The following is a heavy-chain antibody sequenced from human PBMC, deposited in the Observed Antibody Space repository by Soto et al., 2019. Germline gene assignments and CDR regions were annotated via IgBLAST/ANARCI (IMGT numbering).Heavy chain of an antibody. D-gene: IGHD1-1*01. Sequence: SETLSLTCTVSGGSISSSSYYWGWIRQPPGKGLEWIGSIYYSGSTYYNTSLKSRVTISVDTSKNQFSLKLSSVTAADTAVYYCARQTTGTTNWFDPWGQGTLVTVSS. CDR1: GGSISSSSYY. CDR3: ARQTTGTTNWFDP. J-gene: IGHJ5*02. CDR2: IYYSGST. V-gene: IGHV4-39*01.